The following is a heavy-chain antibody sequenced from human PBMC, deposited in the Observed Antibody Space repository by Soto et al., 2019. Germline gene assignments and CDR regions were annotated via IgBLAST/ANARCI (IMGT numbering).Heavy chain of an antibody. V-gene: IGHV3-23*01. J-gene: IGHJ4*02. CDR2: ISGSGGST. Sequence: EVQLLESGGGLVQPGGSLRLSCAGSGLTFSSYAMSWVRQAPGKGLEWVSAISGSGGSTYYADSVKGRFTISRDNTKNTLDLQLNSLRAEDTAVYYCANHYDYIWGRSFDYWGQGTLVTVSS. D-gene: IGHD3-16*01. CDR3: ANHYDYIWGRSFDY. CDR1: GLTFSSYA.